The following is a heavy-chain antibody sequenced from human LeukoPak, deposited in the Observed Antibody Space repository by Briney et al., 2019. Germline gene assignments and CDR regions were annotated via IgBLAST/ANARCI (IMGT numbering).Heavy chain of an antibody. CDR3: ATYRQVLLPFES. CDR2: IFPSGGEI. J-gene: IGHJ4*02. D-gene: IGHD2-8*02. Sequence: GGCLRLSCAASGFTFSTFAMILVRQPPGKGLEWVSSIFPSGGEIHYADSVRGRFTISRDNSKSTLSLQMNSLRAEDTAIYYCATYRQVLLPFESWGQGTLVTVSS. V-gene: IGHV3-23*01. CDR1: GFTFSTFA.